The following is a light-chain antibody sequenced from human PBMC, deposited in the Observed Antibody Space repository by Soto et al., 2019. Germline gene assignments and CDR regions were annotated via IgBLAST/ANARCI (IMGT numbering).Light chain of an antibody. CDR3: SSYTSSGTYV. Sequence: QSVLTQPASVSGSPGQSITISCTGTSNDVGHDNYVSWYRQFPGKVPKLIFYDVSNRPSGVSNRFSGSKSGNTASLTISGLQADDEADYYCSSYTSSGTYVFGTGTKVTVL. J-gene: IGLJ1*01. V-gene: IGLV2-14*03. CDR2: DVS. CDR1: SNDVGHDNY.